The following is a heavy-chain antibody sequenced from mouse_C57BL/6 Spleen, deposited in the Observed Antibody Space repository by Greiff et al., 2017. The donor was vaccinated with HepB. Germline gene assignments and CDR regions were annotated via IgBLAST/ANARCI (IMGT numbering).Heavy chain of an antibody. J-gene: IGHJ4*01. V-gene: IGHV1-18*01. CDR3: ARNRDVYDYDLGYAMDY. D-gene: IGHD2-4*01. Sequence: VQLQQSGPELVKPGASVKIPCKASGYTFTDYNMDWVKQSHGKSLEWIGDINPNNGGTIYNQKFKGKATLTVDKSSSTAYMELRSLTSEDTAVYYCARNRDVYDYDLGYAMDYWGQGTTVTVSS. CDR2: INPNNGGT. CDR1: GYTFTDYN.